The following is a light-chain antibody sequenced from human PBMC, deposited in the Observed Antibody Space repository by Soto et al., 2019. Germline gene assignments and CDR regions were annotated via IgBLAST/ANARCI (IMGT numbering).Light chain of an antibody. V-gene: IGKV3-20*01. J-gene: IGKJ4*01. Sequence: EIVLTQSPGTLSLSPGERATLSCRASQSVSSSYLAWYQQKPGQAPMLLIYGASSRATGIPDRFSGSGSGTDFTLTISRLEPEDFAVYFCQQYNPPLTFGGGTKVEI. CDR2: GAS. CDR1: QSVSSSY. CDR3: QQYNPPLT.